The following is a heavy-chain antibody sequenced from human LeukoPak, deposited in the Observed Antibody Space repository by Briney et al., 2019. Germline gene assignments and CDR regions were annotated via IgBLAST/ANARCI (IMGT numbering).Heavy chain of an antibody. J-gene: IGHJ5*02. Sequence: SETLSLTCTVSGGSISSYYWSWIRQPPGKGLEWIGYIYYSGSTNYNPSLKSRVTISVDTSKNQFSLKLSSVTAADTAVYYCAGRTVVAGGWLDPWGQGTLVTVSS. CDR1: GGSISSYY. CDR2: IYYSGST. CDR3: AGRTVVAGGWLDP. V-gene: IGHV4-59*08. D-gene: IGHD6-13*01.